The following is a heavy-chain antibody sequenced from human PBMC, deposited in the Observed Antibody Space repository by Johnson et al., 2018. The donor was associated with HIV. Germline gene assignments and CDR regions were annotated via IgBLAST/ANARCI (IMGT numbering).Heavy chain of an antibody. D-gene: IGHD3-10*01. CDR1: GFTVR. J-gene: IGHJ3*02. CDR2: ISYDGSNK. CDR3: ARRGLANAFDI. V-gene: IGHV3-30*04. Sequence: QVQLVESGGGLIQPGGSLRLSCAASGFTVRKGLEWVAVISYDGSNKYYADSVKGRFSISRDNAKSSVYLQMNSLRAEDTAVYYCARRGLANAFDIWGQGTMVTVSS.